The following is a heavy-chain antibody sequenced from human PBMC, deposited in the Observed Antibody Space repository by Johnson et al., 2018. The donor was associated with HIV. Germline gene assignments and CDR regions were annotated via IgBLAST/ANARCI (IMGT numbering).Heavy chain of an antibody. V-gene: IGHV3-33*06. CDR2: IWYDGSNK. D-gene: IGHD5-18*01. Sequence: VQLVESGGGVVQPGRSLRLSCAASGFTFNSYGMHWVRQAPGKGLEWVAVIWYDGSNKYYADSVKGRFTISRDSSKNTLYLQMNSLRAEDTALYYCAKSRGGYSYGYDAFDIWGQGTMVTVSS. CDR3: AKSRGGYSYGYDAFDI. CDR1: GFTFNSYG. J-gene: IGHJ3*02.